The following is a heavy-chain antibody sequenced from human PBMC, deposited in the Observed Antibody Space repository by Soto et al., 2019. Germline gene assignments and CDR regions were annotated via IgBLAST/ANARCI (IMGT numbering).Heavy chain of an antibody. D-gene: IGHD3-9*01. J-gene: IGHJ6*02. CDR3: ARQGYDILTGYQEDYYYYGMDV. V-gene: IGHV5-51*01. CDR2: IYPGDSDT. Sequence: GESLKISCKGSGYSFTSYWIGWVRQMPGKGLEWMGIIYPGDSDTRHSPSFQGQVTISADKSISTAYLQWSSLKASDTAMYYCARQGYDILTGYQEDYYYYGMDVWGQGTTVTVSS. CDR1: GYSFTSYW.